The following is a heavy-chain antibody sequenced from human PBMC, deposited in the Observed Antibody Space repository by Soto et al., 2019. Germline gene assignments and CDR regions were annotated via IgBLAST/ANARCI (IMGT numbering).Heavy chain of an antibody. Sequence: PSETLSLTCTVSGGSISSYYWSWIRQPSGKGLEWIGRIYTSGSTNYNPPLKSRVTMSVDTSKNQFSLKLTSVTAADTAVYYCERDLKFGQADYWGQGTQVTVSS. V-gene: IGHV4-4*07. CDR1: GGSISSYY. J-gene: IGHJ4*02. CDR3: ERDLKFGQADY. D-gene: IGHD3-10*01. CDR2: IYTSGST.